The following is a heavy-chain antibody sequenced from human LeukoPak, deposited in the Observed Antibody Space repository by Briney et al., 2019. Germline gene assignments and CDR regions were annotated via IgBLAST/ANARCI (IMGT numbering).Heavy chain of an antibody. CDR2: INPNSGGT. Sequence: ASVKVSCKASGYTFTGYYMHWVRQSPGQGLEWMGWINPNSGGTNYAQKFQGWVTMTRDTSISTAYMELSRLRSDDTAVYYCARGYYYDSSGYPPGDAFDIWGQGTMVTVSS. D-gene: IGHD3-22*01. V-gene: IGHV1-2*04. CDR3: ARGYYYDSSGYPPGDAFDI. J-gene: IGHJ3*02. CDR1: GYTFTGYY.